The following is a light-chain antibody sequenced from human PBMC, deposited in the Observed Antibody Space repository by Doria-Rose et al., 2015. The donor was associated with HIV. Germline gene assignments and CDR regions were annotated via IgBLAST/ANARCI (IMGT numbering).Light chain of an antibody. CDR1: QSFSSTY. J-gene: IGKJ1*01. Sequence: TQSPGTLSLSPGERATLSRRASQSFSSTYLAWYQQKPGQAPSLLIYDVSTRATGIPDRFSASGSGTDFTLTINRLEPEDFALYYCHQYGTSWTFGQGTKVE. CDR3: HQYGTSWT. CDR2: DVS. V-gene: IGKV3-20*01.